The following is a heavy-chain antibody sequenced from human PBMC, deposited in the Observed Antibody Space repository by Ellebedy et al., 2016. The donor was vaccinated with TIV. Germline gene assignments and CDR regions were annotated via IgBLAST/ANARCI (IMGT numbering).Heavy chain of an antibody. J-gene: IGHJ4*02. CDR2: ISSSSSYT. CDR1: GFTFSDYY. V-gene: IGHV3-11*06. Sequence: GESLKISCAASGFTFSDYYMSWIRQAPGKGLEWISYISSSSSYTKYAGSVKGRFTVFRENAKNSLYLQMSTLRAEDSAVYFCVIDMETAMFTFDYWGRGTPVSVSS. D-gene: IGHD5-18*01. CDR3: VIDMETAMFTFDY.